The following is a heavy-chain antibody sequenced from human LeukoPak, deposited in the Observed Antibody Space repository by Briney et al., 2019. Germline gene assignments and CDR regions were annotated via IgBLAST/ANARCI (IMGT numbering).Heavy chain of an antibody. CDR1: GFTFRNCG. J-gene: IGHJ4*02. Sequence: GGSLRLYCAAYGFTFRNCGMHWVRQAPGKGLEWVAIIWYDGTKTYYADSVKGRFTISRDNSKNTLYLQMNSLRAEDTAVYYCARSSPYTVMDYGGQGTLVTVSS. CDR3: ARSSPYTVMDY. CDR2: IWYDGTKT. V-gene: IGHV3-33*01. D-gene: IGHD5-18*01.